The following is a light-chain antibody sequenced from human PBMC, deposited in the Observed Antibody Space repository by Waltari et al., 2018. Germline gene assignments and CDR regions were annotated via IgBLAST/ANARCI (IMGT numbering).Light chain of an antibody. CDR1: KLGDKY. Sequence: SYELTQPPSVSVSPGQTASITCSGDKLGDKYACWYQQKPGQSPVLVIYQDSKRPSGIPERFSGSNSGNTATLTISGTQAMDEADYYGQAGDSSTVVGGGGTKLT. CDR2: QDS. J-gene: IGLJ2*01. V-gene: IGLV3-1*01. CDR3: QAGDSSTVV.